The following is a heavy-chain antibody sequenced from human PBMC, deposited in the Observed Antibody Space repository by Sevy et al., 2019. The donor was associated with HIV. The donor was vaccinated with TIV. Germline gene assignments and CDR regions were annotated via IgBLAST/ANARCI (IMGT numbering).Heavy chain of an antibody. J-gene: IGHJ4*01. Sequence: ASVKVSCKASGCTFTTYAMHWVRQAPGQRLEWMGWINTGNGDTRYSQKFLDRVTITRDTSASTAYMELSGLRSEDTAVYYCARYADTYGSIFDYWGHGTLVTVSS. CDR1: GCTFTTYA. D-gene: IGHD5-18*01. CDR3: ARYADTYGSIFDY. V-gene: IGHV1-3*04. CDR2: INTGNGDT.